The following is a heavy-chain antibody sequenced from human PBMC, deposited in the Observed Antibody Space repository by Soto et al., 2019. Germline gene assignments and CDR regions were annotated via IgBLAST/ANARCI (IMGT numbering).Heavy chain of an antibody. J-gene: IGHJ4*02. CDR3: AKGTTVRD. Sequence: PGGSLRLSCAASGFTFDDYAMHWVRQAPGKGLEWVSGISWNSGSIGYADSVKGRFTISRDNAKNSLYLQMNSLRAEDTALYYCAKGTTVRDWGQGTLVTVSS. CDR1: GFTFDDYA. D-gene: IGHD4-17*01. V-gene: IGHV3-9*01. CDR2: ISWNSGSI.